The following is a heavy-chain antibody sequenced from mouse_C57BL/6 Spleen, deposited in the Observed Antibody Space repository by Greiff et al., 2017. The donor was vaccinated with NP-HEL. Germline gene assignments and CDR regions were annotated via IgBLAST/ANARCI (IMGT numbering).Heavy chain of an antibody. Sequence: EVKLVESGPELVKPGASVKIPCKASGYTFTDYNMDWVKQSHGKSLEWIGDINPNNGGTIYNQKFKGKATLTVDKSSSTAYMELRSLTSEDTAVYYCARSTMVTTFAYWGQGTLVTVSA. CDR2: INPNNGGT. D-gene: IGHD2-2*01. CDR3: ARSTMVTTFAY. J-gene: IGHJ3*01. V-gene: IGHV1-18*01. CDR1: GYTFTDYN.